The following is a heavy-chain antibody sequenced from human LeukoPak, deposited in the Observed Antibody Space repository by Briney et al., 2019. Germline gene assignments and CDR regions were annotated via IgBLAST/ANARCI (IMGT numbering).Heavy chain of an antibody. CDR3: ARVVPAARSSGPPDY. Sequence: ASVKVSCKASGYTFTSYGISWVRQAPGQGLEWMGWISAYNGNTNYAQKLQGRVTMTTDTSTSTAYMELRSLRSDDTAVYYCARVVPAARSSGPPDYWGQGTLVTDSS. J-gene: IGHJ4*02. CDR1: GYTFTSYG. CDR2: ISAYNGNT. V-gene: IGHV1-18*04. D-gene: IGHD2-2*01.